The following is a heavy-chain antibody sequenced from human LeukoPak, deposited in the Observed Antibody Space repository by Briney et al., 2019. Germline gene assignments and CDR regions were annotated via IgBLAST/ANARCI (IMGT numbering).Heavy chain of an antibody. CDR2: FDPEDGET. CDR1: GYTLTELS. V-gene: IGHV1-24*01. D-gene: IGHD2-8*01. CDR3: ARGHNGRWHNWFDP. Sequence: ASVKVSCKVSGYTLTELSMHWVRQAPGKGLEWMGGFDPEDGETIYAQKFQGRVTMTEDTSTDTAYMELSSLRSEDTAVYYCARGHNGRWHNWFDPWGQGTLVTVSS. J-gene: IGHJ5*02.